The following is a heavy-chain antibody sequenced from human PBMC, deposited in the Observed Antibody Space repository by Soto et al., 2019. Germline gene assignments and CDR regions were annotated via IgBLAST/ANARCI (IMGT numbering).Heavy chain of an antibody. CDR3: AKDPALPYCSSTSCGAFDI. V-gene: IGHV3-9*01. Sequence: PGGSLRLSCAASGFTFDDYAMHWVRQAPGKGLEWVSGISWNSGSIGYADSVKGRFTISRDNAKNSLYLQMNSLRAEDTALYYCAKDPALPYCSSTSCGAFDIWGQGTMVTVSS. CDR2: ISWNSGSI. J-gene: IGHJ3*02. CDR1: GFTFDDYA. D-gene: IGHD2-2*01.